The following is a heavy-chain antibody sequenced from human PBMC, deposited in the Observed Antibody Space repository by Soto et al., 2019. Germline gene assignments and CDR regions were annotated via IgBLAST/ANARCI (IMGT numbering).Heavy chain of an antibody. CDR1: GFTFSSYA. V-gene: IGHV3-30-3*01. CDR3: ARVVCTNGVCPEPYYYGMDV. Sequence: QVQLVESGGGVVQPGRSLRLSCAASGFTFSSYAMHWVRQAPGKGLEWVAVISYDGSNKYYADSVKGRFTISSDNSKNTLYLQMNSLRAEDTAVYYCARVVCTNGVCPEPYYYGMDVWGQGTTVTVSS. D-gene: IGHD2-8*01. CDR2: ISYDGSNK. J-gene: IGHJ6*02.